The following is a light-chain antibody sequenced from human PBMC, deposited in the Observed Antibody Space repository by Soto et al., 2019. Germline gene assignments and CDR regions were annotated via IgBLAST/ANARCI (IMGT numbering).Light chain of an antibody. CDR2: DAS. CDR1: QNIESY. V-gene: IGKV1-39*01. Sequence: DIQMTQSPSSLSASVGDRVTITCRASQNIESYLNWYQQRPGKAPKLLIHDASSLQSGVPSRFSGSCSGTDFALTINNLQPEDFATFYCQQTYNTPWTFGQGTKVDIK. J-gene: IGKJ1*01. CDR3: QQTYNTPWT.